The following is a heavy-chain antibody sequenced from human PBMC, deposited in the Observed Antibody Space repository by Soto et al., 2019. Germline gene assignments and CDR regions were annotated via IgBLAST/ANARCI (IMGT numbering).Heavy chain of an antibody. J-gene: IGHJ6*03. CDR1: GFTFSSYA. V-gene: IGHV3-23*01. CDR2: ISGSGGST. D-gene: IGHD3-10*01. CDR3: AKVIGYGSGETYYYYYYMDV. Sequence: VQLLESGGGLVQPGGSLRLSCAASGFTFSSYAMSWVRQAPGKGLEWVSAISGSGGSTYYADSVKGRFTISRDNSKNTLYLQMNSLRAEDTAVYYCAKVIGYGSGETYYYYYYMDVWGKGTTVTVSS.